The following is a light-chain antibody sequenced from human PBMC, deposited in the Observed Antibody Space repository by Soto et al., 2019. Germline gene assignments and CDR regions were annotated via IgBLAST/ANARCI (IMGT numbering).Light chain of an antibody. J-gene: IGLJ1*01. CDR1: NSDVGIYDF. CDR2: EVS. V-gene: IGLV2-14*01. Sequence: QSVLTQPASVSGTPGQSITISCTGSNSDVGIYDFVSWYQHHPGRAPKLIVSEVSHRPSGVSNRFSGSKSGNTASLTISGLQSEDEADYYCISYTAFTTYVFGGGTKVTV. CDR3: ISYTAFTTYV.